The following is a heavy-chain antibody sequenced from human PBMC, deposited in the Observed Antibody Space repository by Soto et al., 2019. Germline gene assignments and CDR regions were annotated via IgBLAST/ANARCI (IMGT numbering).Heavy chain of an antibody. CDR1: GYTFTGYY. CDR2: INPNSGGT. D-gene: IGHD3-3*01. CDR3: AKAAEGNTMFDTYYYYYGMDV. J-gene: IGHJ6*02. V-gene: IGHV1-2*02. Sequence: ASVKVSCKASGYTFTGYYMHWVRQAPGQGLEWMGWINPNSGGTNYAQKFQGRVTMTRDTSISTAYMELSRLRSDDTAVYYCAKAAEGNTMFDTYYYYYGMDVWGQGTTVTVSS.